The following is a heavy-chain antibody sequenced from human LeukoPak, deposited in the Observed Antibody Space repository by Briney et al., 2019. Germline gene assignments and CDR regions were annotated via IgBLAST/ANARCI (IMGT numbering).Heavy chain of an antibody. V-gene: IGHV1-3*03. D-gene: IGHD2-15*01. J-gene: IGHJ4*02. CDR3: ARGYCSGGSCYSIDY. Sequence: ASVKASCKASGYTFTSYAMHWVRQAPGQRLEWMGWINAGNGNTKYSQEFQGRVTITRDTSASTAYMELSSLRSEDMAVYYCARGYCSGGSCYSIDYWGQGTLVTVSS. CDR2: INAGNGNT. CDR1: GYTFTSYA.